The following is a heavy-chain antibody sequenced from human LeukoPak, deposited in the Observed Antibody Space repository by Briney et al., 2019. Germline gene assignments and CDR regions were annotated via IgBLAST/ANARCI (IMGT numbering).Heavy chain of an antibody. J-gene: IGHJ4*02. CDR3: GRGGGVSYLEYSFDY. D-gene: IGHD3-10*01. Sequence: PSETLSLTCTVSGASITRRYWSWVRQPPGKGLERIGYINYSGNTNYNPSLKSRVTISVDTSKNQFSLKLSSVTAADTAVYYCGRGGGVSYLEYSFDYWGQGTLVTVSS. V-gene: IGHV4-59*11. CDR2: INYSGNT. CDR1: GASITRRY.